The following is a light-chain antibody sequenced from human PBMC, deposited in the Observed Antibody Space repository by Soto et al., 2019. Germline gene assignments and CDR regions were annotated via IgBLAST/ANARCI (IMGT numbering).Light chain of an antibody. CDR1: QSVGSN. Sequence: IVMTQSPATLFVSPGERATLSCRASQSVGSNLAWYQQKPGQAPRLLIYDASTRATGIPARFSGSGSGTEFTLTISSLQSEDFAIYYCQQCNNWPPWTFGHGSKVDIK. V-gene: IGKV3-15*01. CDR2: DAS. CDR3: QQCNNWPPWT. J-gene: IGKJ1*01.